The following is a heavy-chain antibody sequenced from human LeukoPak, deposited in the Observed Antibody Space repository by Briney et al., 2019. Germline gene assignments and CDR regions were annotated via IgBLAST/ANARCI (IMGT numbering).Heavy chain of an antibody. CDR1: GYTFTNYY. CDR2: INPSGDTT. Sequence: GASVKVSCKASGYTFTNYYMSWVRQAPGQGLEWMGIINPSGDTTSYAQKFQGRVTMTRGMSTSTVYMELSSLRSEDTAVYYCARGDRAGHRESWFDPWGQGTLVTVSS. CDR3: ARGDRAGHRESWFDP. J-gene: IGHJ5*02. D-gene: IGHD6-19*01. V-gene: IGHV1-46*01.